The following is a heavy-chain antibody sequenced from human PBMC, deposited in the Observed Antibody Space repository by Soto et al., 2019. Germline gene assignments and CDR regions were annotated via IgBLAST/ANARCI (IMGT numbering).Heavy chain of an antibody. CDR3: ARSCSGGSCHSAY. CDR1: GYTFSNYG. CDR2: ISPFTGDT. V-gene: IGHV1-18*04. D-gene: IGHD2-15*01. J-gene: IGHJ4*02. Sequence: GASVKVSCKASGYTFSNYGINWVRQAPGQGLEWMGWISPFTGDTHYTQSLQGRVTVTTDTSTSTAYMELRSLRSADTAVYYCARSCSGGSCHSAYWGQGTLVTVSS.